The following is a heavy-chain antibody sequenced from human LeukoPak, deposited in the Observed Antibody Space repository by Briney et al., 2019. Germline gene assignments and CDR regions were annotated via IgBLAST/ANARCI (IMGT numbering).Heavy chain of an antibody. Sequence: ASVKVSCKTSGYIFTDYYVHWVRQAPGQGLEWMGWINPNSGATNFAQKFQGRVTMARDTSISTAYMELSWLTSHDTAVYYCARYTEGNYAFDIWGQGTMVTVSS. CDR2: INPNSGAT. V-gene: IGHV1-2*02. D-gene: IGHD1-7*01. CDR3: ARYTEGNYAFDI. CDR1: GYIFTDYY. J-gene: IGHJ3*02.